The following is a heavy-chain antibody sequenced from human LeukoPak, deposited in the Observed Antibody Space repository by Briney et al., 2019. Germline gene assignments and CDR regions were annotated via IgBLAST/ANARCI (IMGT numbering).Heavy chain of an antibody. V-gene: IGHV4-34*01. Sequence: SETLSLTCAVYGGSFSGYYWSWIRQPPGKGLEWIGEINHSGSTNYNPSLKSRVTISVDTSKNQFSLQLSSVTAADTAVYYCARRLRSDTYYDILTGASPSFYYFDYWGQGTLVTVSS. CDR3: ARRLRSDTYYDILTGASPSFYYFDY. D-gene: IGHD3-9*01. CDR2: INHSGST. CDR1: GGSFSGYY. J-gene: IGHJ4*02.